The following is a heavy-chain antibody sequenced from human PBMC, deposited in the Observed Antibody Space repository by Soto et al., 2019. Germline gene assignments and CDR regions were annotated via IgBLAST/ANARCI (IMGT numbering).Heavy chain of an antibody. J-gene: IGHJ6*01. CDR2: IYPGDSDT. CDR1: GYSFTSHW. D-gene: IGHD5-12*01. V-gene: IGHV5-51*01. Sequence: PGESLKISCKGSGYSFTSHWIGWVRQMSGKGLECMGIIYPGDSDTRYSPSFQGQVTISVDKSISTAYLQWSSLKASDNAMYYCARQGYSGDYFHGMDVWGQGTTVTVSS. CDR3: ARQGYSGDYFHGMDV.